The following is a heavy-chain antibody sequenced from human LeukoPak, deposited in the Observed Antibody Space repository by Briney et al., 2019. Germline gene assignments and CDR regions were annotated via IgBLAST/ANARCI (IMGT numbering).Heavy chain of an antibody. CDR3: ARDPSGIFGVVPQDY. Sequence: GASVKVSCKASGYTFTGYYMHWVRQAPGQGLEWMGWINPNSGGTNYAQKFQGRVTMTRDTSISTAYMELSRLRSDDTAVYYCARDPSGIFGVVPQDYWGQGTLVTVSS. J-gene: IGHJ4*02. V-gene: IGHV1-2*02. D-gene: IGHD3-3*01. CDR1: GYTFTGYY. CDR2: INPNSGGT.